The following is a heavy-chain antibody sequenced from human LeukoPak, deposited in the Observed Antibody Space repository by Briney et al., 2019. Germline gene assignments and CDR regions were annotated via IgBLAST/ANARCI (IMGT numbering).Heavy chain of an antibody. Sequence: SETLSLTCAVYGGSFSGYYWSWIRQPPGKGLEWIGEINHSGSTNYNPSLKSRVTISVDTSKNQFSLKLSSVTAADTAVYYCARMGLRYYYYYMYVWGKGATVTVSS. V-gene: IGHV4-34*01. CDR1: GGSFSGYY. J-gene: IGHJ6*03. CDR2: INHSGST. D-gene: IGHD5-12*01. CDR3: ARMGLRYYYYYMYV.